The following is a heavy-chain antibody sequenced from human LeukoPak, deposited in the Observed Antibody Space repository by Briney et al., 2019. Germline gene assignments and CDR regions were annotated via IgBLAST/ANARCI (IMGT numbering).Heavy chain of an antibody. CDR3: ARDLRGYSGYDLPDY. CDR2: IRQGGSEK. D-gene: IGHD5-12*01. J-gene: IGHJ4*02. V-gene: IGHV3-7*05. Sequence: GGSLRLSCAASGFTFSSYWMSWVRQAPGKGLEWVANIRQGGSEKYYVDSVKGRFTISRDNAKYSLYLQMNSLRAEDTVVYYCARDLRGYSGYDLPDYWGQGTLVTVSS. CDR1: GFTFSSYW.